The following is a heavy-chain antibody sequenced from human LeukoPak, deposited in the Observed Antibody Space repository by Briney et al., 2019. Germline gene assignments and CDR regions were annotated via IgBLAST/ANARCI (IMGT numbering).Heavy chain of an antibody. D-gene: IGHD1-26*01. CDR1: GFSLSTSGVG. CDR3: AHRRASGSYYWWAFDI. CDR2: IYWNDDK. J-gene: IGHJ3*02. Sequence: ESGPTLVNPTQTLTLTCTFSGFSLSTSGVGVGWIRQPPGKALEWLALIYWNDDKRYSPSLKSRLTITKDTSKNQVVLTMTNMGPVDTATYYCAHRRASGSYYWWAFDIWGQGTMVTVSS. V-gene: IGHV2-5*01.